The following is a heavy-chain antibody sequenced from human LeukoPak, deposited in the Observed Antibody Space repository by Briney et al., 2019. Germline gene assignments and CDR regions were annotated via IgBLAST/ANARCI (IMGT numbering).Heavy chain of an antibody. CDR1: GGSISSYY. D-gene: IGHD3-10*01. J-gene: IGHJ4*02. CDR3: ARPGTYYYGSGSYYHWDY. V-gene: IGHV4-39*01. Sequence: SETLSLTCTVSGGSISSYYWGWIRRPPGKGLEWIGSIYYSGSTYYNPSLKSRVTISVDTSKNQFSLKLSSVTAADTAVYYCARPGTYYYGSGSYYHWDYWGQGTLVTVSS. CDR2: IYYSGST.